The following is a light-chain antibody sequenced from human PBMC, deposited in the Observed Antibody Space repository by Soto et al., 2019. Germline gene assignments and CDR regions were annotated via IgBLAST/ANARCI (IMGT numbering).Light chain of an antibody. V-gene: IGLV2-14*01. CDR2: DVS. CDR1: SSGVGGYNY. CDR3: RSYTTSSTYV. J-gene: IGLJ1*01. Sequence: QSVLTQPASVSGSPGQSITISCTGTSSGVGGYNYVSWYQQHPGKAPKLMICDVSDRPSGISNRFSGSKSGNTASLTISGLQADDEADYYCRSYTTSSTYVFGTGTMVTVL.